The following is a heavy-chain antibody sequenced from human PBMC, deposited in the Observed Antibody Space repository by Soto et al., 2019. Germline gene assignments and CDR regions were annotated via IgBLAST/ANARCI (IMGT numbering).Heavy chain of an antibody. D-gene: IGHD3-3*01. Sequence: GGSLSLSCAASGFTFDDYAMHWVRQAPGKGLEWVSGISWNSGSIGYADSVKGRFTISRDNAKNSLYLQMNNLRAEDTALYYCARDHDFWSGYYQSYYGMDVWGQGTTVTVSS. CDR1: GFTFDDYA. CDR3: ARDHDFWSGYYQSYYGMDV. CDR2: ISWNSGSI. V-gene: IGHV3-9*01. J-gene: IGHJ6*02.